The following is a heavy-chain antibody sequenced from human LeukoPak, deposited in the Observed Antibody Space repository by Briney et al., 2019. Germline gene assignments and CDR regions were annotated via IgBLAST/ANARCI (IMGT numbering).Heavy chain of an antibody. J-gene: IGHJ5*02. CDR2: LSSDGSKK. V-gene: IGHV3-30*14. CDR3: ARDRQYYYGSGTVTPNNWFDP. Sequence: GRSLRLSCAASGYTFKTYAMHWVRQAPGRGLGGVASLSSDGSKKYYADSGKGRFTISRDNSKNTLYLQMNSLRADDTAVYYCARDRQYYYGSGTVTPNNWFDPWGQGTLVTVSS. D-gene: IGHD3-10*01. CDR1: GYTFKTYA.